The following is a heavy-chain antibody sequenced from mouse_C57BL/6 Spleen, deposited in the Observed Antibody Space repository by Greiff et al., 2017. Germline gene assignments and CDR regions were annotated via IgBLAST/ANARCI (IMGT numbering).Heavy chain of an antibody. D-gene: IGHD2-4*01. V-gene: IGHV1-80*01. CDR1: GYAFSSYW. J-gene: IGHJ4*01. CDR3: ARVGDYDEGAGYAMDY. Sequence: VQLQQSGAELVKPGASVKISCKASGYAFSSYWMNWVKQRPGKGLEWIGQIYPGDGDTNYNGKFKGKATLTADKSSSTAYMQLSSLTSEDSAVYFCARVGDYDEGAGYAMDYWGQGTSVTVSS. CDR2: IYPGDGDT.